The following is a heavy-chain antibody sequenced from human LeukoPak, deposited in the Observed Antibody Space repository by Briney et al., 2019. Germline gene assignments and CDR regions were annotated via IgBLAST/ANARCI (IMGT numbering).Heavy chain of an antibody. CDR2: ISNDGSRK. D-gene: IGHD3-3*01. V-gene: IGHV3-30*04. CDR1: ELIFSDYA. CDR3: ARDRAWNYFDY. Sequence: GRSLRLSCAASELIFSDYAIHWVRQAPGKGPEWVAIISNDGSRKYYAHSVEGRFTISRDNSKNTLYRQMDSLRAEDTAVYYCARDRAWNYFDYWGQGTLVTVSS. J-gene: IGHJ4*02.